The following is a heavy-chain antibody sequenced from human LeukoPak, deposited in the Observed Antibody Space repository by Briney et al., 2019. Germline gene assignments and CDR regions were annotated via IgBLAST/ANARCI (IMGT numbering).Heavy chain of an antibody. V-gene: IGHV3-30*02. CDR2: IRYDGSNK. Sequence: GGSLRLSCAASGFTFSSYGMHWVRQAPGKGLEGVAFIRYDGSNKYYADSVKGRFTISRDNSKNTLYLQMNSLRAEDTAVYYCAKVSSDSSSWYGNWYFDLWGRGTLVTVSS. CDR1: GFTFSSYG. D-gene: IGHD6-13*01. CDR3: AKVSSDSSSWYGNWYFDL. J-gene: IGHJ2*01.